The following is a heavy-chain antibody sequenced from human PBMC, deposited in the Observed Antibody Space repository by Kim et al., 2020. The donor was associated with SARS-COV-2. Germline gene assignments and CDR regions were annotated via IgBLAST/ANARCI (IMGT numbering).Heavy chain of an antibody. CDR2: IGIGGDT. D-gene: IGHD1-26*01. J-gene: IGHJ4*02. Sequence: GGSLRLSCAASGFNFNIYNMNWVRLAPGRGLEWVSSIGIGGDTYYIDSVKGRFTISRDNSQNTLHLQMNSLRGEDTAVYYCAKDRISADGLWEFDYWGQGTLVTVSS. CDR3: AKDRISADGLWEFDY. CDR1: GFNFNIYN. V-gene: IGHV3-23*01.